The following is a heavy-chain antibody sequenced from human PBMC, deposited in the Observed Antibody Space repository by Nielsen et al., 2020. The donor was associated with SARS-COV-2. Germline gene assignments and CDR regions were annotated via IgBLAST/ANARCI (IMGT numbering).Heavy chain of an antibody. D-gene: IGHD3-9*01. CDR2: IIPIFGTA. J-gene: IGHJ6*02. V-gene: IGHV1-69*06. Sequence: WVRQAPGQGLEWMGGIIPIFGTANYAQKFQGRVTITADKSTSTAYMELNSLRAEDTAVYYCAKDPEDGDFDWPLNYYYGMDVWGQGTTVTVSS. CDR3: AKDPEDGDFDWPLNYYYGMDV.